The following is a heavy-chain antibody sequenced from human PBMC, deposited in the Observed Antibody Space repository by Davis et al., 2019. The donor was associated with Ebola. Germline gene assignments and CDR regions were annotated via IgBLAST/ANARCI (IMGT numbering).Heavy chain of an antibody. D-gene: IGHD6-13*01. CDR3: ARGSAGHFDL. CDR2: IHHSGST. CDR1: GGAINNYY. J-gene: IGHJ2*01. Sequence: SETLSLTCTVSGGAINNYYLSWIRQPPGKGLEWIGYIHHSGSTKYNPSLRSRVSISVDTSKNQISLKLSSVTAADTAVYYCARGSAGHFDLWGRGTLVTVSS. V-gene: IGHV4-59*12.